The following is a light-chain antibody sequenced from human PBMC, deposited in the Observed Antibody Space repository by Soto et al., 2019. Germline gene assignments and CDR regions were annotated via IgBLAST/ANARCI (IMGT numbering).Light chain of an antibody. V-gene: IGLV2-14*01. Sequence: QSVLAQPASVSGSPGQSITISCTGTSSDVGRYNFVSWFQQHPGKAPKLLIYDVRYWPSGVSDRFSGSKSGNTASLTISGLQTDDEADYYCSSFTPSNTVVFGSGTKVTVL. CDR2: DVR. J-gene: IGLJ1*01. CDR1: SSDVGRYNF. CDR3: SSFTPSNTVV.